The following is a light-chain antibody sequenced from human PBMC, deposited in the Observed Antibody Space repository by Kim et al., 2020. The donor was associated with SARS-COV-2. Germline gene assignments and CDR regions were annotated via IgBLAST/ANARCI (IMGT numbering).Light chain of an antibody. J-gene: IGLJ1*01. CDR2: SND. CDR3: SAWDDILNGFV. V-gene: IGLV1-44*01. CDR1: NSNIGSNA. Sequence: GQRVPFSGSGSNSNIGSNAVTWYRLLPGTAPKHRIYSNDQRPSGVPHLFSGSKSGTSASLAISGLQSDDEADYYCSAWDDILNGFVFGTGTKVTVL.